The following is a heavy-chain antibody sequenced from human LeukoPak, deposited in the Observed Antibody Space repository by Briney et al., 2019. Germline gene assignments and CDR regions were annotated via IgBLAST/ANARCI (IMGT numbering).Heavy chain of an antibody. Sequence: PGGSLRLSCAASGFTFSSYWMSWVRQAPGKGLEWVANIKQDGSEKYYVDSVKGRFTISRDNAKNSLYLQMNSLRAEDTAVYYCARSLGYCSSTSCPNYYYGMDVWGQGTTVTVSS. CDR3: ARSLGYCSSTSCPNYYYGMDV. J-gene: IGHJ6*02. V-gene: IGHV3-7*01. D-gene: IGHD2-2*01. CDR2: IKQDGSEK. CDR1: GFTFSSYW.